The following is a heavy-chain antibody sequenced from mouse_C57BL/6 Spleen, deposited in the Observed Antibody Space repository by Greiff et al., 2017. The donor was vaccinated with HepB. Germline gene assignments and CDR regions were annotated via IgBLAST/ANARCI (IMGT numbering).Heavy chain of an antibody. CDR3: ARRQLRLRYFDV. Sequence: EVQLQQSGPELVKPGASVKMSCKASGYTFTDYNMHWVKQSHGKSLEWIGYINPNNGGTSYNQKFKGKATLTVNKSSSTAYMELRSLTSEDSAVYYCARRQLRLRYFDVWGTGTTVTVSS. CDR2: INPNNGGT. D-gene: IGHD3-2*02. V-gene: IGHV1-22*01. CDR1: GYTFTDYN. J-gene: IGHJ1*03.